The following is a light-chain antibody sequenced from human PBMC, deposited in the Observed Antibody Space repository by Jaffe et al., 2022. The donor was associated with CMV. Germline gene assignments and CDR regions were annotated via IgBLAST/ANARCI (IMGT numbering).Light chain of an antibody. Sequence: IQMTQSPSSLSASVGDRVTITCRASQTISTYLNWYQQKPGKAPNLLIYAASSLQSGVPSRFSGSGSGTDFTLTISSLQPDDFATYYCQQSFFTPLTFGGGTKVEIK. CDR3: QQSFFTPLT. CDR1: QTISTY. J-gene: IGKJ4*01. V-gene: IGKV1-39*01. CDR2: AAS.